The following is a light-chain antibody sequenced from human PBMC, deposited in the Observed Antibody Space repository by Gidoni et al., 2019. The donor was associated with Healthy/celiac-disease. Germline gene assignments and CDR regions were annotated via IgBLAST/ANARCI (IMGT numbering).Light chain of an antibody. V-gene: IGLV1-44*01. CDR2: SNN. CDR3: AAWDDSLNGVV. J-gene: IGLJ2*01. Sequence: QSVLTPPPSASGTPGQRVTISCSGSSSNIGSNTVNWYKQLPGTAPKLLIYSNNQRPSGVPDRFSGAKSGTAASLAISGLQSEDEADYYCAAWDDSLNGVVFGGGTKLTVL. CDR1: SSNIGSNT.